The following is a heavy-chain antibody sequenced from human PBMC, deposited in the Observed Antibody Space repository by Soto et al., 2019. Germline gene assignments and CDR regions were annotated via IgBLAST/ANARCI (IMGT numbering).Heavy chain of an antibody. V-gene: IGHV4-59*01. CDR3: ARGEQWLDANWFDI. J-gene: IGHJ5*02. CDR2: IYNSGNT. Sequence: QVQLQESGPGLVKPSETLSLTCTVSGGSISSYYWSWIRQPPGKGLEWIGYIYNSGNTNYNPSLKSRVAISVDTSKTQFSLKVSSVTAADTAVYYCARGEQWLDANWFDIWGQGTLVTVSS. CDR1: GGSISSYY. D-gene: IGHD6-19*01.